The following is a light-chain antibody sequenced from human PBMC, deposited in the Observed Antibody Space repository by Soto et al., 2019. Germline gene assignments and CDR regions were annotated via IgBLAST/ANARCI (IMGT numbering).Light chain of an antibody. J-gene: IGKJ1*01. CDR3: QQYGRSGT. V-gene: IGKV3-20*01. CDR1: QSISRTY. Sequence: ENVLTQSPGTLSLSPGERATLSCRASQSISRTYLAWYQQKPVQAPSLLIYATSSRATGIPDRFSGSGSGTDFTLTISRLEPEDFAVYYCQQYGRSGTFGQGTKVDI. CDR2: ATS.